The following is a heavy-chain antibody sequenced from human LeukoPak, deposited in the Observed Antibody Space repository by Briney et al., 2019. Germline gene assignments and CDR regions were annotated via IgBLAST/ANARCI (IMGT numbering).Heavy chain of an antibody. CDR1: GGSISSYY. Sequence: PSETLSLTCTVSGGSISSYYWSWIRQPPGKGLEWIGEINHSGSTNYNPSLKSRVTISVDTSKSQFSLKLSSVTAADTAVYYCARNVPYFDYWGQGTLVTVSS. CDR2: INHSGST. CDR3: ARNVPYFDY. J-gene: IGHJ4*02. V-gene: IGHV4-34*01.